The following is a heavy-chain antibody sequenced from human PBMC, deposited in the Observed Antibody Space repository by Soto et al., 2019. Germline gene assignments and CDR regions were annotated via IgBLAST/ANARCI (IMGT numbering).Heavy chain of an antibody. V-gene: IGHV4-31*03. CDR3: ARASGIVVFIDY. CDR1: GGSISSGGYY. CDR2: IYYSGST. J-gene: IGHJ4*02. D-gene: IGHD2-2*01. Sequence: QVQLQESGPGLVKPSQTLSLTCTVSGGSISSGGYYWNWIRQHPGKGLEWIGYIYYSGSTYYNPSLKCRVTISVDTSKSQCSLKLSSVTAADTAVYYCARASGIVVFIDYWGQGTLVTVSS.